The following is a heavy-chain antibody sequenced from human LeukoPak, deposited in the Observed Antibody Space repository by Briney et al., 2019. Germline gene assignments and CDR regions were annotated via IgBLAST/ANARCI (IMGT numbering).Heavy chain of an antibody. V-gene: IGHV3-23*01. D-gene: IGHD6-19*01. J-gene: IGHJ4*02. CDR3: ARGLFPYQLIAVTGRY. CDR2: ISGSGGST. Sequence: GGSLRLSCAASGFTFSSYAMSWVRQAPGKGLEWVSTISGSGGSTYYADSVKGRFTLSGDNSKNTLYLQLNSLRVEDTAVYYCARGLFPYQLIAVTGRYWGQGTLVTVSS. CDR1: GFTFSSYA.